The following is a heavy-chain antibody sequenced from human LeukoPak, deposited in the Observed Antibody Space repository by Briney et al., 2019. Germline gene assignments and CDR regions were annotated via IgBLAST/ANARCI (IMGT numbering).Heavy chain of an antibody. CDR1: GGTFSSYA. Sequence: SVKVSCKASGGTFSSYAISWVRQAPGQGLEWMGGIIPIFGTANYAQKFQGRVTITADESTSTAYMELSSLRSEDTAVYYCARGDSGYDFWSGSDLGYWGQGTLVTVSS. V-gene: IGHV1-69*13. CDR3: ARGDSGYDFWSGSDLGY. D-gene: IGHD3-3*01. CDR2: IIPIFGTA. J-gene: IGHJ4*02.